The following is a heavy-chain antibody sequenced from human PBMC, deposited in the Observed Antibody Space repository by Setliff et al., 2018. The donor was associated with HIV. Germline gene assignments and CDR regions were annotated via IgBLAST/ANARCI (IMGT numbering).Heavy chain of an antibody. CDR1: GYSFTDYW. D-gene: IGHD6-19*01. CDR3: ARRPSGGWDHFFDY. V-gene: IGHV5-51*01. Sequence: PGESLTISCKGSGYSFTDYWIGWVRQMPGKGLEWMGIIYPGDSDTRYSPSFQGQVTMPADKSITSAYLQWSSLKASDTAMYYCARRPSGGWDHFFDYWGQGTLVTVSS. J-gene: IGHJ4*02. CDR2: IYPGDSDT.